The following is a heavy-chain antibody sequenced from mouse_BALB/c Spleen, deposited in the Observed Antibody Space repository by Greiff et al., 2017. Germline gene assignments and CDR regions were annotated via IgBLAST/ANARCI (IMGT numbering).Heavy chain of an antibody. D-gene: IGHD2-14*01. J-gene: IGHJ2*01. CDR2: ISYSGST. Sequence: EVQLQQSGPGLVKPSQSLSLTCTVTGYSITSDYAWYGIRQFPGTQLEWIGNISYSGSTSYNPSLKSRITITRDTAKNQFCLQLNSVTTEDTATYYCAILAYYGYEDYGGQGTTLTVPS. CDR3: AILAYYGYEDY. CDR1: GYSITSDYA. V-gene: IGHV3-2*02.